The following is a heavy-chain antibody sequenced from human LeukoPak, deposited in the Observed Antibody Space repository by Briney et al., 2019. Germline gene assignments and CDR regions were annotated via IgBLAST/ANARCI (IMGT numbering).Heavy chain of an antibody. J-gene: IGHJ4*02. CDR1: GYTFAGYY. CDR3: ARSRYDFWSGYYGEFDY. CDR2: INPNSGNT. D-gene: IGHD3-3*01. V-gene: IGHV1-8*02. Sequence: ASVKVSCKASGYTFAGYYMHWVRQAPGQGLEWMGWINPNSGNTGYAQKFQGRVTMTRNTSISTAYMELSSLRSEDTAVYYCARSRYDFWSGYYGEFDYWGQGTLVTVSS.